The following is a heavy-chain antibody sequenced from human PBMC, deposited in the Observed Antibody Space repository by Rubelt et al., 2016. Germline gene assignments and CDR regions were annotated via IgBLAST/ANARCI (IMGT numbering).Heavy chain of an antibody. CDR1: GGTFSSYA. V-gene: IGHV1-69*06. CDR2: IIPIFGTA. J-gene: IGHJ5*02. CDR3: ARGRRQGGFDP. Sequence: QMQLVQSGAEVKKPGSSVKVSCKASGGTFSSYAISWVRQAPGQGLEWMGGIIPIFGTANYAQKFQGRVTITTDNSTSTAYMELRSLRADDTAGYYCARGRRQGGFDPWGQGTLVTVSS.